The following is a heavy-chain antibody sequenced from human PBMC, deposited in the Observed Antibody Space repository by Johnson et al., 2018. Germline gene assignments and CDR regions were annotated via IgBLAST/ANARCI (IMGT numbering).Heavy chain of an antibody. D-gene: IGHD3-22*01. J-gene: IGHJ3*02. CDR1: GFILSSYG. CDR2: ICSDVSTK. Sequence: QVQLVESGGGVVQPGRSLRLSCAASGFILSSYGMHWVRQAPGKGLEWVAVICSDVSTKYYAASVKGRLTISRDSSKKTLYVQRKSMRAEDTAVYICARDVTVTGDAFDIWGLGTMVTVSS. CDR3: ARDVTVTGDAFDI. V-gene: IGHV3-33*01.